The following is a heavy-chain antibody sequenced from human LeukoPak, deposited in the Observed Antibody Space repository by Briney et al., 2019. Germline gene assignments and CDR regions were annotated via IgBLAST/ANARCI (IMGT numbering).Heavy chain of an antibody. CDR3: ARHGTSGTNLNWFDP. Sequence: SETLSLTCTVSGGSISSFYWSWIRQPPGKGLEWIGYIYYSGSTNYNPSLKSRVTISVDTSKNQFSLKLSSVTAADTAVYYCARHGTSGTNLNWFDPWGQGTLVTASS. CDR2: IYYSGST. D-gene: IGHD1-1*01. CDR1: GGSISSFY. V-gene: IGHV4-59*01. J-gene: IGHJ5*02.